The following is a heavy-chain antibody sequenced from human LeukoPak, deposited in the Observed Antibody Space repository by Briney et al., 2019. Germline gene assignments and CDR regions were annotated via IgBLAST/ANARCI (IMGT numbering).Heavy chain of an antibody. J-gene: IGHJ4*02. Sequence: GESLKISCKGSGYSFTSYWIGWVRQVPGKGLEWRGIIYSGDSDTRYSPSFQGQVTLSADKSISTAYLQWSSLKASDTAMYYCASLAGYSSSWYPNYFDYWGQGTLVTVSS. CDR1: GYSFTSYW. CDR3: ASLAGYSSSWYPNYFDY. V-gene: IGHV5-51*01. CDR2: IYSGDSDT. D-gene: IGHD6-13*01.